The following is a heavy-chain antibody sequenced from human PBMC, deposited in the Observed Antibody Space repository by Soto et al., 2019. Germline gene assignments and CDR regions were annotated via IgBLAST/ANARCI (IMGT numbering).Heavy chain of an antibody. CDR2: ISAYSGNT. J-gene: IGHJ4*02. V-gene: IGHV1-18*01. CDR1: GYIFPSYG. Sequence: QVHLVQSGSEVKKPGASVKVSCKASGYIFPSYGLSWVRQAPGQGLEWMGWISAYSGNTIYAQKIQDRVTMTTETSTSTAYMELRSLRSDDTAVYYCVRNGESYFDYWGQGTLVTVSS. D-gene: IGHD7-27*01. CDR3: VRNGESYFDY.